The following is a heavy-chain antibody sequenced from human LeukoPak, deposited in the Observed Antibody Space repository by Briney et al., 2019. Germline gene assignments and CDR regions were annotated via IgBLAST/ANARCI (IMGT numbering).Heavy chain of an antibody. J-gene: IGHJ6*03. CDR1: GFTFSSYG. CDR3: ARTYPRPYFYMDV. Sequence: GGSLRLSCAASGFTFSSYGMSWVRQAPGKGLEWVSAISGSGGSTYYADSVKGRFTISRDNSKNTLYLQMNSLRAEDTAVYYCARTYPRPYFYMDVWGKGATVAISS. D-gene: IGHD1-14*01. V-gene: IGHV3-23*01. CDR2: ISGSGGST.